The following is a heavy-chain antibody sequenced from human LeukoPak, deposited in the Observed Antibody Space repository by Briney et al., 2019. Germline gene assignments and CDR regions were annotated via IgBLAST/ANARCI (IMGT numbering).Heavy chain of an antibody. V-gene: IGHV4-39*07. CDR3: ARDLGIDTAMVYYYYYYMDV. CDR1: GGSISSSSYY. CDR2: IYYSGST. J-gene: IGHJ6*03. D-gene: IGHD5-18*01. Sequence: SETLSLTCTVSGGSISSSSYYWGWIRQPPGKGLEWIGSIYYSGSTYYNPSLKSRVTISVDTSKNQFSLKLSSVTAADTAVYYCARDLGIDTAMVYYYYYYMDVWGKGTTVTVSS.